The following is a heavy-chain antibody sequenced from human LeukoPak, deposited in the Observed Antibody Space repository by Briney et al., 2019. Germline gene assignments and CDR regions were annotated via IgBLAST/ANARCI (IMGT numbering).Heavy chain of an antibody. Sequence: ASVKVSFTASGFKFTGYDINWVRQASGRGLEWMGWMNPNNGKTGYAQKFQGRVTMTRDTSTSTAYMELRGLISEDTAVYYCARDGEGVAISVNYWFDPWGQGTLVTVSS. J-gene: IGHJ5*02. V-gene: IGHV1-8*01. CDR1: GFKFTGYD. CDR3: ARDGEGVAISVNYWFDP. CDR2: MNPNNGKT. D-gene: IGHD3-10*01.